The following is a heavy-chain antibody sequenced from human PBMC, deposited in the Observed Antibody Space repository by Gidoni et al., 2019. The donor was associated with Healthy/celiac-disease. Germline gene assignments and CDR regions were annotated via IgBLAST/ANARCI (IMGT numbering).Heavy chain of an antibody. CDR3: AREIGASWHFFDP. CDR1: GFTFSSNY. CDR2: IYSGGRT. D-gene: IGHD6-13*01. Sequence: EVQLVESVGGLIQPGGSLRLSCAASGFTFSSNYLSGVRQAPGKGVEWVSVIYSGGRTYYADSGKGRFTISRDNSKNTLYLQMNSLRAEDTDVYYCAREIGASWHFFDPWGQGTLVTVSS. V-gene: IGHV3-53*01. J-gene: IGHJ5*02.